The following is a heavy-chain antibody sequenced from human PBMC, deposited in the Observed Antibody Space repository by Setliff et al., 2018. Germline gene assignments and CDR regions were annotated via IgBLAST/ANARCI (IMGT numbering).Heavy chain of an antibody. Sequence: SETLSLTCAVSGGSISSPNWWNWVRQPPGKGLEWIGEIYHSGTTNYNPSLKSRVTMSVDKSKNQFSLTLTSVTAADTAVYYCARMTGFQYIDVWGKGTTVTVSS. D-gene: IGHD3-3*01. CDR2: IYHSGTT. J-gene: IGHJ6*03. CDR3: ARMTGFQYIDV. CDR1: GGSISSPNW. V-gene: IGHV4-4*02.